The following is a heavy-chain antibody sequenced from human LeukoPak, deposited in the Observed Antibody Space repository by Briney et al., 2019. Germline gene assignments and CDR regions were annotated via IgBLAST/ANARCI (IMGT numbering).Heavy chain of an antibody. V-gene: IGHV3-21*04. CDR3: ATVEPGGGSVSYFDY. J-gene: IGHJ4*02. Sequence: GGSLRLSCAASGFTFSSYSMNWVRQAPGKGLEWVSSISSSSSYIYYADSVKGRFTISRDNAKNSLYLQMNSLRAEDTAVYYCATVEPGGGSVSYFDYWGQGTLVTVSS. CDR2: ISSSSSYI. D-gene: IGHD3-16*01. CDR1: GFTFSSYS.